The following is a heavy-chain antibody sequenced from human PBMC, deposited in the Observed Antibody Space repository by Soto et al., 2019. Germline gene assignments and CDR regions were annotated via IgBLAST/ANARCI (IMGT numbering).Heavy chain of an antibody. J-gene: IGHJ4*02. V-gene: IGHV4-39*01. CDR3: VSQRTTVPTQAYFDY. Sequence: SETLSLTCTVSGGSVTNSSYYWGWIRQSPGKGLEWIGSVYYRGRSYSKSSVKSRVTISVDTSKSRFSLSLNSVTASDTAVYFCVSQRTTVPTQAYFDYWGPGALVTVSS. CDR2: VYYRGRS. D-gene: IGHD4-17*01. CDR1: GGSVTNSSYY.